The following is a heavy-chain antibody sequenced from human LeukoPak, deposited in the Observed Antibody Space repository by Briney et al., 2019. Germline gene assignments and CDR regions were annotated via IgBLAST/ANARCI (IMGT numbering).Heavy chain of an antibody. D-gene: IGHD7-27*01. CDR1: EFTFRSYW. CDR2: INQDGSEK. V-gene: IGHV3-7*01. Sequence: GGSLRLPCAASEFTFRSYWRSGARQAPGKGREGVGNINQDGSEKYYVDSVKGRFTISRDNAKNSLYLQMNSLRAEDTAVYYCAITGSLRYFDYWGQGTLVTVSS. CDR3: AITGSLRYFDY. J-gene: IGHJ4*02.